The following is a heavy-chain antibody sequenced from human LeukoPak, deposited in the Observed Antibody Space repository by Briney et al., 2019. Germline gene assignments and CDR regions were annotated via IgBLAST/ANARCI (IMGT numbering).Heavy chain of an antibody. CDR2: IGTAADT. V-gene: IGHV3-13*04. J-gene: IGHJ4*02. Sequence: GGSLRLSSAASGFTFSSYDTHWVRQATGKGLEWVSAIGTAADTYYPGSVKGRFTISRENAKSSLYLQMNSLRAGDTAVYYCARGRWYYGTSTYYPFDYWGQGTLVTVSS. D-gene: IGHD3-22*01. CDR1: GFTFSSYD. CDR3: ARGRWYYGTSTYYPFDY.